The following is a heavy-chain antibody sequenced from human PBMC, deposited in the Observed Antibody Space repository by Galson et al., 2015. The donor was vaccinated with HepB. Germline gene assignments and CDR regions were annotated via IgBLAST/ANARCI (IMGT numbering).Heavy chain of an antibody. CDR2: IKSKPDGGTT. D-gene: IGHD3-22*01. Sequence: SLRLSCAASGFTFSYAWMSWVRQAPGKGLDWVGRIKSKPDGGTTDYAEHVKGRFTISRDDSKTTLYLQMHSLKIEDTALYYCTTVGGYYLGTFDNWGQGTMVTVSS. CDR3: TTVGGYYLGTFDN. CDR1: GFTFSYAW. J-gene: IGHJ3*02. V-gene: IGHV3-15*01.